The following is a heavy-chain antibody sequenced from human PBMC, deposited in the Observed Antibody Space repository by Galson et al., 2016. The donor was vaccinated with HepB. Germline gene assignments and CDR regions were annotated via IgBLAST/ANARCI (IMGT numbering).Heavy chain of an antibody. CDR1: GGSISSHY. CDR2: VSYSGDT. J-gene: IGHJ4*02. CDR3: AREPGIGSGMAGRLGY. V-gene: IGHV4-59*11. Sequence: ETLSLTCTVSGGSISSHYWSWIRQPPGKGPEWLGYVSYSGDTNYNPSLRSRLTISIDTSKNQFSLQLNSVTPEDTAVYYCAREPGIGSGMAGRLGYWGQGTLVTVSS. D-gene: IGHD1-26*01.